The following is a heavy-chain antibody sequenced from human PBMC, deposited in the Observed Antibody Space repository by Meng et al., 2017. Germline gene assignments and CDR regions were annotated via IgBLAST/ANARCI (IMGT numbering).Heavy chain of an antibody. CDR2: IYYSGST. V-gene: IGHV4-59*01. CDR3: TRGYDFWSGQYYFDY. Sequence: QGQLQESGPGLVKPSGTLSLTCTVSGGSISSNYWSWIRQPPGKGLEWIGYIYYSGSTNYNPSLKSRVTISVDTSKNQFSLKLSSVTAADTAVYYCTRGYDFWSGQYYFDYWGQGTLVTVSS. J-gene: IGHJ4*02. D-gene: IGHD3-3*01. CDR1: GGSISSNY.